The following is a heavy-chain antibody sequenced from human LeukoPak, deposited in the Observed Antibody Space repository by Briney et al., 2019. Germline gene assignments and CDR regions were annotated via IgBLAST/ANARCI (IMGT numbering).Heavy chain of an antibody. Sequence: ASVKVSCKASGCSFTGYYLHCVRQAPGQGLGWMGWINPNNGGTNYAQKFQGRVTMTRDTFISTAYMELSRLRSDDTAIYYCAKIVGDILTGYYREFDPWGQGTLVTVSS. CDR2: INPNNGGT. CDR3: AKIVGDILTGYYREFDP. D-gene: IGHD3-9*01. J-gene: IGHJ5*02. CDR1: GCSFTGYY. V-gene: IGHV1-2*02.